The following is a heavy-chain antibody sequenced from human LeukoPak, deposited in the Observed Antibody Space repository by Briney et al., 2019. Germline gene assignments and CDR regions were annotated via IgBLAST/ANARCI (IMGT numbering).Heavy chain of an antibody. Sequence: GGSLRLSCAASGFTFGNYGMHWVRQAPGKGLEWVAFILYDGSDKYYADSVKGRFTISRDNSKNTLYLQMNSLRPEDTAVYFCSGSYSYWGQGTLVTVSS. J-gene: IGHJ4*02. CDR1: GFTFGNYG. CDR3: SGSYSY. D-gene: IGHD1-26*01. V-gene: IGHV3-30*02. CDR2: ILYDGSDK.